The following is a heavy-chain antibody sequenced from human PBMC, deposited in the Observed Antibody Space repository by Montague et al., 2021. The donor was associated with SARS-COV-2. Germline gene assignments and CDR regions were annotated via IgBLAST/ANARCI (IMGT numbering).Heavy chain of an antibody. Sequence: SLRLSCAASGFTFNNFAMHWVRQAPGKGLEWVAVISYDGSIKYYADPLRGRFTISRDSSQKTLYLQMNSLSGEDTAVYYCAKNRDIFWFGEGRDSMDVWGQGTTVIVSS. CDR2: ISYDGSIK. V-gene: IGHV3-30*18. D-gene: IGHD3-10*01. CDR1: GFTFNNFA. J-gene: IGHJ6*02. CDR3: AKNRDIFWFGEGRDSMDV.